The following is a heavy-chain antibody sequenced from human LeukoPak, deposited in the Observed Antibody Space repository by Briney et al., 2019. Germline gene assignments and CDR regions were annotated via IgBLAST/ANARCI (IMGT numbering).Heavy chain of an antibody. CDR1: GFTVSGTY. J-gene: IGHJ6*02. V-gene: IGHV3-53*05. CDR3: ARAGKGATTQYHGMDV. Sequence: PGGSLRLSCAASGFTVSGTYMSWVRQAPGKGLEWVSVIYKDAKMYYIDSVKGRFTISRDTSKNTLYLQMNSLRDEDTAVYYCARAGKGATTQYHGMDVWGQGTTVTVSS. D-gene: IGHD5-12*01. CDR2: IYKDAKM.